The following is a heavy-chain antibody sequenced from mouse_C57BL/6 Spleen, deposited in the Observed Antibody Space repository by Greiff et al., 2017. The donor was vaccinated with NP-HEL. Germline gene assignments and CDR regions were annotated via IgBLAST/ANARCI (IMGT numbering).Heavy chain of an antibody. V-gene: IGHV1-76*01. Sequence: VQLQQSGAELVRPGASVKLSCKASGYTFPDYYINWVKQRPGQGLEWIARIYPGSGNTYYNEKFKGKATLTAENSSSTAYMQLSSLTSEDSAVYVGARSGGSSDWFAYWGQGTLVTVSA. CDR1: GYTFPDYY. D-gene: IGHD1-1*01. CDR2: IYPGSGNT. CDR3: ARSGGSSDWFAY. J-gene: IGHJ3*01.